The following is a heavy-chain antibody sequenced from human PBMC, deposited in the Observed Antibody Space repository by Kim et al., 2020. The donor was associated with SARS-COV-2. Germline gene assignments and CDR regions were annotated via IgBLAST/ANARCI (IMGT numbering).Heavy chain of an antibody. J-gene: IGHJ2*01. V-gene: IGHV3-11*01. CDR1: GFTYSDYY. CDR2: IFSSGTTM. Sequence: GGSLRLSCAASGFTYSDYYMGWIRQAPGKGLEWVSYIFSSGTTMYYIDSVKGRFTISRDNARNSLYLQMHSLRAEDTAVYYCARAASIRWFFDLWGRGTLVTVSS. CDR3: ARAASIRWFFDL. D-gene: IGHD6-25*01.